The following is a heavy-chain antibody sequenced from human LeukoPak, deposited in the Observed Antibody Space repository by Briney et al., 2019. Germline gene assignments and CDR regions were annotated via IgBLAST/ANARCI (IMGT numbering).Heavy chain of an antibody. CDR1: GGSISSSSYY. D-gene: IGHD3-10*01. CDR2: IYYSGST. CDR3: SRTSMVRGVIPFDP. V-gene: IGHV4-39*01. J-gene: IGHJ5*02. Sequence: PSETLSLTCTVSGGSISSSSYYWGWIRQPPGKGLEWIGSIYYSGSTYYNPSLKSRVTISVDKSKNQFSLKLSSVTAPDRAVLFCSRTSMVRGVIPFDPWGQGTLVTVSS.